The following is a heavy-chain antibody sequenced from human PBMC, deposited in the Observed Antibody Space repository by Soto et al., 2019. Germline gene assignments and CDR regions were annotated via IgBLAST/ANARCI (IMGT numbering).Heavy chain of an antibody. CDR2: INPNSGGT. CDR3: ARGYYDSNGYHNWFDH. D-gene: IGHD3-22*01. CDR1: GYTFTGYY. V-gene: IGHV1-2*04. J-gene: IGHJ5*02. Sequence: GASVKVSCKASGYTFTGYYMHWVRQAPGQGLEWMGWINPNSGGTNYAQKFQGWVTMTRDTSIGTAYMELSRLRSDDTDVYYCARGYYDSNGYHNWFDHWAQGTLVTVSS.